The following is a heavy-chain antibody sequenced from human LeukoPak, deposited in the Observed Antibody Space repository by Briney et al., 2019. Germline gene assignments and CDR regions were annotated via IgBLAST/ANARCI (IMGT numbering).Heavy chain of an antibody. CDR1: GFTFSSYA. J-gene: IGHJ4*02. Sequence: GGSLRLSCAASGFTFSSYAMSWVRQAPGKGLEWVSAISGSGASTYYADSVKGRFTISRDNSKNTLYLQMNSLRAEDKAVYYCAKNINGDYVFDYWGQGTLVTVSS. CDR2: ISGSGAST. D-gene: IGHD4-17*01. V-gene: IGHV3-23*01. CDR3: AKNINGDYVFDY.